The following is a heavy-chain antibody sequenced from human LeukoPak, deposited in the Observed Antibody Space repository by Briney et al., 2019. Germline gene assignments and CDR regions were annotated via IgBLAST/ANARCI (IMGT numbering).Heavy chain of an antibody. CDR3: ARHKWEGGSYYYGMDV. CDR2: IYPGDSDT. J-gene: IGHJ6*02. CDR1: GYSFTSYW. Sequence: GESLKISCKGSGYSFTSYWIGWVRQMPGKGLEWMGIIYPGDSDTRYSPSFQGQVTISADKSISTAYLQWSSLKASDTAMYYCARHKWEGGSYYYGMDVWGQGTTVTVSS. D-gene: IGHD1-26*01. V-gene: IGHV5-51*01.